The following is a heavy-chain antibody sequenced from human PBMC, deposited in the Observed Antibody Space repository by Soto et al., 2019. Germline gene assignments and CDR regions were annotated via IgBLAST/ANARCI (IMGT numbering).Heavy chain of an antibody. V-gene: IGHV4-59*01. Sequence: SETLSLTCTVSCGSMSNYYWSWIRQPPGKGLEWIGYIYYIGSTNYNPSLKSRVTMSVDTSRNQLSLNLTSVTAADTAVYYCSRGESPALGAPWALVNWFDPFGQRKLGTVSA. CDR3: SRGESPALGAPWALVNWFDP. CDR1: CGSMSNYY. D-gene: IGHD1-26*01. CDR2: IYYIGST. J-gene: IGHJ5*02.